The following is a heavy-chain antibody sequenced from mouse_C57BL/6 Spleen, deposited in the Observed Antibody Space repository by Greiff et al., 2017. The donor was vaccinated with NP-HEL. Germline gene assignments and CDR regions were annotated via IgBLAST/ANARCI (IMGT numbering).Heavy chain of an antibody. Sequence: QVQLKQPGAELVKPGASVKLSCKASGYTFTSYWMHWVKQRPGQGLEWIGMIHPNSGSTNYNEKFKSKATLTVDKSSSTAYMQLSSLTSEDSAVYYCARGNDGYSVDYWGQGTTLTVSS. CDR1: GYTFTSYW. CDR2: IHPNSGST. V-gene: IGHV1-64*01. CDR3: ARGNDGYSVDY. D-gene: IGHD2-3*01. J-gene: IGHJ2*01.